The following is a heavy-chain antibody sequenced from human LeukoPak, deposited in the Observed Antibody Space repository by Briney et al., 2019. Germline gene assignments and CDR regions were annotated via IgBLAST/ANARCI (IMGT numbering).Heavy chain of an antibody. Sequence: SETLSLTCTVSGGSISSDYWSWIRQPPGKGLEWIGNIYYSGSTYYNPSLKSRVTISVDTSKNQFSLKLTSVTAADTAVYYCATHGYSSSWYSAFDIWGQGTMVTVSS. V-gene: IGHV4-59*04. CDR2: IYYSGST. D-gene: IGHD6-13*01. CDR1: GGSISSDY. J-gene: IGHJ3*02. CDR3: ATHGYSSSWYSAFDI.